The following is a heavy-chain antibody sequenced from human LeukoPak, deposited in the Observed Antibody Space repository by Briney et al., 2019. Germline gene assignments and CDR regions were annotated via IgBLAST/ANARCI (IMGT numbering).Heavy chain of an antibody. CDR3: GRDLGGRSGY. J-gene: IGHJ4*02. D-gene: IGHD1-26*01. Sequence: GGSLRLSCAVSGFTFRTYWMHWVRRVPGEGLVWVSRINEDGSITNYADSVKGRFSISRDNAKNTLYLQMNSLRAEDTAVYYCGRDLGGRSGYWGQGTLVTVSS. CDR1: GFTFRTYW. CDR2: INEDGSIT. V-gene: IGHV3-74*01.